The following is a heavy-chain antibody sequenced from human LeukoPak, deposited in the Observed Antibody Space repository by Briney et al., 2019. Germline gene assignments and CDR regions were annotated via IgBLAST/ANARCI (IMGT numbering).Heavy chain of an antibody. J-gene: IGHJ4*02. CDR3: AKDSPHFHFWSAYCDH. Sequence: GGSLRLSCAASGFTFSAYAMHWVRQAPGKGLEWVAVISYDGSNKYYTDSVKGRFTISRDNSKNTLYLQMNNLRAADTAVYYCAKDSPHFHFWSAYCDHWGQGALVTVSS. CDR1: GFTFSAYA. D-gene: IGHD3-3*02. CDR2: ISYDGSNK. V-gene: IGHV3-30-3*01.